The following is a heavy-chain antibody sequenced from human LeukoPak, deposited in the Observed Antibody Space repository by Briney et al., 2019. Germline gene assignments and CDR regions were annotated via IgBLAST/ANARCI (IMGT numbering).Heavy chain of an antibody. D-gene: IGHD1/OR15-1a*01. CDR3: EAGGGNTFDP. CDR2: FTGSAGNI. J-gene: IGHJ5*02. Sequence: GGSLRLSCAASGFTFSSQALSWVRQAPGKGLEWVSSFTGSAGNIHYADSVKGRFTLSRDNSKSTMYLQMNSLRVDDTAIYYCEAGGGNTFDPWGQGTQVTVSS. V-gene: IGHV3-23*01. CDR1: GFTFSSQA.